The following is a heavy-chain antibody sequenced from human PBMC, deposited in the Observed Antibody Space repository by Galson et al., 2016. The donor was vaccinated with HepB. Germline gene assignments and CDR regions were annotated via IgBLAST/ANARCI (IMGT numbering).Heavy chain of an antibody. CDR1: GFTFSRYA. J-gene: IGHJ6*02. Sequence: SLRLSCAASGFTFSRYAMTWVRQAPGKGLEWVAAISDSGVITYYADSVKGRFTISRDNHKNTLYLQMNSLRAEDTAVYYCAKPGAAADTFPYYYALDFWGQGTTVTVSS. D-gene: IGHD6-13*01. V-gene: IGHV3-23*01. CDR2: ISDSGVIT. CDR3: AKPGAAADTFPYYYALDF.